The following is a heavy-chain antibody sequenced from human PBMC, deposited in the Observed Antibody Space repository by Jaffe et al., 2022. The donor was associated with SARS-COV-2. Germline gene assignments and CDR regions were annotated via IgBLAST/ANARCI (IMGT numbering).Heavy chain of an antibody. CDR2: ISSGSSYI. CDR3: AREDVYNFDY. V-gene: IGHV3-21*01. CDR1: GFTFNTYS. J-gene: IGHJ4*02. D-gene: IGHD4-4*01. Sequence: EVQLVESGGGLVKPGGSLRLSCAASGFTFNTYSMNWVRQAPGKGLEWVSSISSGSSYIYYADSVKGRFTISRDNAKNSLYLQMNSLRAEDTAVYYCAREDVYNFDYWGQGTLVTVSS.